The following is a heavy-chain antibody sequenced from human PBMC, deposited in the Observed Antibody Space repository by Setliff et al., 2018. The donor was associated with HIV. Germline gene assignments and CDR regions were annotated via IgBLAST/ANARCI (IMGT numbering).Heavy chain of an antibody. CDR3: ARDYPGATY. V-gene: IGHV3-20*04. J-gene: IGHJ4*02. Sequence: PGGSLRLSCAASGFTFSDYAMSWVRQAPGKGLEWVSIISWDGGNTYYADSVKGRFTITRDNAKKFVYLEMSSLTVEDSAVYYCARDYPGATYWGQGTLVTVSS. CDR1: GFTFSDYA. D-gene: IGHD1-1*01. CDR2: ISWDGGNT.